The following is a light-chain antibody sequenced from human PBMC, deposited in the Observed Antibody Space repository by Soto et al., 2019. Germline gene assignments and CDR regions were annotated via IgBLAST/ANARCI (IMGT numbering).Light chain of an antibody. CDR3: QSYDSRLSGYVV. V-gene: IGLV2-8*01. J-gene: IGLJ2*01. CDR1: SSDIGGYNY. Sequence: QSALTQPPSASGSPGQSVTISCTGTSSDIGGYNYVSWYQQHPGKAPKLIIYEVSKRPSGVPDRFSGSKSGNTASLTVSGLQAEDEADYYCQSYDSRLSGYVVFGGGTKLTVL. CDR2: EVS.